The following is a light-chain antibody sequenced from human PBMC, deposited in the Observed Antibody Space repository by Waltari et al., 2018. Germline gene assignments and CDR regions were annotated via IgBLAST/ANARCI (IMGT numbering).Light chain of an antibody. Sequence: DIQMTQSPSSLSASVGDRVTITCRASQTISIYLNWYQQKPGKAPTLLIYATSVLQSGVPSRFSGSGSETDFTLTISILQPEDFATYYCQQSYSTPPWTFGQGTKVEIK. J-gene: IGKJ1*01. V-gene: IGKV1-39*01. CDR3: QQSYSTPPWT. CDR1: QTISIY. CDR2: ATS.